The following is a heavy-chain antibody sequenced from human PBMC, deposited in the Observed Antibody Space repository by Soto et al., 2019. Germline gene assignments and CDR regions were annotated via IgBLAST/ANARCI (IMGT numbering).Heavy chain of an antibody. CDR2: ITHSGST. D-gene: IGHD3-10*02. V-gene: IGHV4-34*02. Sequence: QVQLQQWGAGLLKPSETLSLTCGVYGGSFSPYYWSWIRQPPEKGLEWIGEITHSGSTNYNPSLKSRVTISVDTSKNQFSLKFTSVTAADTAVYYCARGGKSVMFMQGYYFDYWGQGTLVTVSS. CDR1: GGSFSPYY. J-gene: IGHJ4*02. CDR3: ARGGKSVMFMQGYYFDY.